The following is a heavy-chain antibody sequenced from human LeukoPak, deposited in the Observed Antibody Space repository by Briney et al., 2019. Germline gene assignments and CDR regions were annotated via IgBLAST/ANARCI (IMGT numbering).Heavy chain of an antibody. CDR3: ARHISANTGYFDS. CDR2: IHYSGSS. J-gene: IGHJ4*02. CDR1: GGSISSDTYY. V-gene: IGHV4-39*01. Sequence: SETLSLTCTVSGGSISSDTYYWGWIRQFPGKGLGWIGSIHYSGSSYYNPSLKSRVTIFVDTSRDQFSLDLSSVTAADTALYYCARHISANTGYFDSCGQGTLVTVSS.